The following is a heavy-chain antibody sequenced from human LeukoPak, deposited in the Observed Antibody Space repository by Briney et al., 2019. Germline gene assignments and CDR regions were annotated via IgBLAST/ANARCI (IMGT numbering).Heavy chain of an antibody. CDR3: ARDWGVIPTAITCSANSCYSRFDY. J-gene: IGHJ4*02. Sequence: GGSLRLSCAASGFTFSSDWMSCVRQAPGKGLEGVANIKHDGRGKYYVDSVKGRFTISRDNAKNSLYLQLNSLRAEDTAVYYCARDWGVIPTAITCSANSCYSRFDYWGQGTLVTVSS. D-gene: IGHD2-15*01. V-gene: IGHV3-7*05. CDR2: IKHDGRGK. CDR1: GFTFSSDW.